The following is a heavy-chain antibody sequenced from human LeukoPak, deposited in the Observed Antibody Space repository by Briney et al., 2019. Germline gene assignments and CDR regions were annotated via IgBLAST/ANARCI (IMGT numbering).Heavy chain of an antibody. J-gene: IGHJ6*04. D-gene: IGHD6-19*01. Sequence: ASVKVSCKASGYTFTSYYMHWVRQAPGQGLEWMGIINPSGGSTSCAQKFQGRVTMTRDTSTSTVYMELSSLRSEDTAVYYCAALAVAGTGDYYYYGMDVWGKGTTVTVSS. CDR1: GYTFTSYY. CDR3: AALAVAGTGDYYYYGMDV. V-gene: IGHV1-46*01. CDR2: INPSGGST.